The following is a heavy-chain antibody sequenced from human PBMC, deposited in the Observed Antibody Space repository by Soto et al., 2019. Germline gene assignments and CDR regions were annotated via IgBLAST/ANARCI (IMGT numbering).Heavy chain of an antibody. CDR2: ISSSSSYT. CDR3: ARDRRALSGWYFWETWDAFDI. V-gene: IGHV3-11*06. CDR1: GFTFSDYY. D-gene: IGHD6-19*01. J-gene: IGHJ3*02. Sequence: GGSLRLSCAASGFTFSDYYMSWIRQAPGKGLEWVSYISSSSSYTNYADSVKGRFTISRDNAKNSLYLQMNSLRAEDTAVYYCARDRRALSGWYFWETWDAFDIWGQGTMVTVSS.